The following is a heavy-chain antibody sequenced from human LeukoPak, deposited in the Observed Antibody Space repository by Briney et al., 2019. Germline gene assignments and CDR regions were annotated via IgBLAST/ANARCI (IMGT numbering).Heavy chain of an antibody. V-gene: IGHV4-59*01. CDR1: GGSISSYY. D-gene: IGHD4-17*01. CDR2: IYYSGST. Sequence: SETLSLTCTVPGGSISSYYWSWIRQPPGKGLEWIGYIYYSGSTNYNPSLKSRVTISVDTSKNQFSLKLSSVTAPATAVYYCARERNGDYGEVYFDYWGQGTLVTVSS. J-gene: IGHJ4*02. CDR3: ARERNGDYGEVYFDY.